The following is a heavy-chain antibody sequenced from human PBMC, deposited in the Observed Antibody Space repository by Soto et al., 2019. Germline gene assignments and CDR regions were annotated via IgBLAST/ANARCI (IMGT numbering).Heavy chain of an antibody. D-gene: IGHD5-12*01. V-gene: IGHV1-46*03. CDR3: ARSGYDDYYYYYYMDV. CDR1: GYTFTSYY. Sequence: ASVKVSCKASGYTFTSYYMHWVRQAPGQGLEWMGIVNPSGGSTSYAQKFQGRVTMTRDTSTSTVYMELSSLRSEDTAVYYCARSGYDDYYYYYYMDVWGKGNTVTVSS. CDR2: VNPSGGST. J-gene: IGHJ6*03.